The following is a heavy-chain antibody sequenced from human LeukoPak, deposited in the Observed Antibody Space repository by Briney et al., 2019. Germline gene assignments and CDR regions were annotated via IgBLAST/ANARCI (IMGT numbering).Heavy chain of an antibody. CDR2: TSGYNGNT. J-gene: IGHJ4*02. Sequence: GASVKVSCKASGYTFTSYGISWVRQAPGRGLEWMGWTSGYNGNTNYAQKLQGRVTVTTDTSTSTAYMELRSLRSDDTAVYYCARSSMVRGIIITGKFDYWGQGTLVTVSS. V-gene: IGHV1-18*04. CDR1: GYTFTSYG. D-gene: IGHD3-10*01. CDR3: ARSSMVRGIIITGKFDY.